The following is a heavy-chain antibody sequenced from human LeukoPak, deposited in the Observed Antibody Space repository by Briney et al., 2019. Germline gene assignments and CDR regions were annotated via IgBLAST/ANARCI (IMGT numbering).Heavy chain of an antibody. V-gene: IGHV1-69*05. D-gene: IGHD2-2*01. Sequence: ASLRVSCKASGGTFSSYAISWVRQAPGQGLEWMGGIIPIFGTANYAQKFQGRVTITTDESTSTAYMELSSLRSEDTAVYYCVVVVVPAAIGNYYYYYMDVWGKGTTVTVSS. CDR1: GGTFSSYA. CDR2: IIPIFGTA. J-gene: IGHJ6*03. CDR3: VVVVVPAAIGNYYYYYMDV.